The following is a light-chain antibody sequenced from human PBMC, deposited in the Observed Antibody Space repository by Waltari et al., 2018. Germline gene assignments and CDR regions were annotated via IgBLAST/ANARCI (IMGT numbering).Light chain of an antibody. Sequence: QAVVTQEPSLTVSPGGTVTLTCGSSTGAVTSGHYPYWFQQKPGQAPRTLIYDKSDKHSWTPARFSASLLGGKAALTLSGAQPEDEADYYCLLFYSGARVFGGGTKLTVL. CDR3: LLFYSGARV. J-gene: IGLJ3*02. V-gene: IGLV7-46*01. CDR1: TGAVTSGHY. CDR2: DKS.